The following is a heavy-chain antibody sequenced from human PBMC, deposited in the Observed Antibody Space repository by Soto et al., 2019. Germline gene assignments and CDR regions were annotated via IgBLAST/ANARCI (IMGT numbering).Heavy chain of an antibody. D-gene: IGHD2-15*01. CDR3: ARGWTPIDY. CDR2: ISAYNGNT. V-gene: IGHV1-18*01. Sequence: QVQLVQSGAEVKKPGASVKVSCKASGYTFTNFGISWVRQAPGQGLEWMGWISAYNGNTNYAQNFQGRGTMTTDTSTSTAYMEVRSLRADDTGVYYCARGWTPIDYWGQGTMVTVSS. J-gene: IGHJ4*02. CDR1: GYTFTNFG.